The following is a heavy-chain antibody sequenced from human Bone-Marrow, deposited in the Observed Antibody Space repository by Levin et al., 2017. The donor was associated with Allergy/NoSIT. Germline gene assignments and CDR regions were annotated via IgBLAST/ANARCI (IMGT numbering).Heavy chain of an antibody. CDR1: GFTCRSYG. D-gene: IGHD5-12*01. CDR3: ARDIGYEATFYGLDV. V-gene: IGHV3-33*01. Sequence: GESLKISCAASGFTCRSYGMHWVRQAPGKGLEWVAVIWYSGSHQYYADSVMGRFTISRDSSKNTLFLQLNNLTVEDTAVYFCARDIGYEATFYGLDVRGQGTTVTVSS. J-gene: IGHJ6*02. CDR2: IWYSGSHQ.